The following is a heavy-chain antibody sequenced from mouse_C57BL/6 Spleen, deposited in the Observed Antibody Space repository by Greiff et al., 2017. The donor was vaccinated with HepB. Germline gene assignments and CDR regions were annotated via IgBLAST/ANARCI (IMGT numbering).Heavy chain of an antibody. J-gene: IGHJ3*01. V-gene: IGHV5-17*01. CDR3: ARTFYDGYLFAY. CDR1: GFTFSDYG. D-gene: IGHD2-3*01. Sequence: VQLKESGGGLVKPGGSLKLSCAASGFTFSDYGMHWVRQAPEKGLEWVAYISSGSSTIYYADTVKGRFTISRDNAKNTLFLQMTSLSSEDTAMYYCARTFYDGYLFAYWGQGTLVTVSA. CDR2: ISSGSSTI.